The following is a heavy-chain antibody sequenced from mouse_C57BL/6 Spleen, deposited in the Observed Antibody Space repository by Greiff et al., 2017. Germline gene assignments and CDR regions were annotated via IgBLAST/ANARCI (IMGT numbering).Heavy chain of an antibody. CDR1: GYTFTSYW. J-gene: IGHJ3*01. CDR2: IHPNSGST. V-gene: IGHV1-64*01. D-gene: IGHD2-3*01. CDR3: ARERGYSFAY. Sequence: QVQLQQSGAELVKPGASVKLSCKASGYTFTSYWMHWVKQRPGQGLEWIGMIHPNSGSTNYNEKFKSKATLTVDKSSSTAYMQLSSLTSEDSAVYYCARERGYSFAYWGQGTLVTVSA.